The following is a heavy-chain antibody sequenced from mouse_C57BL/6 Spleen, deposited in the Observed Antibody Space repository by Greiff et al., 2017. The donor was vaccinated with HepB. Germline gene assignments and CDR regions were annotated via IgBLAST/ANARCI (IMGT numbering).Heavy chain of an antibody. J-gene: IGHJ3*01. CDR2: IHPNSGST. CDR1: GYTFTSYW. V-gene: IGHV1-64*01. Sequence: VKLQQPGAELVKPGASVKLSCKASGYTFTSYWMHWVKQRPGQGLEWIGMIHPNSGSTNYNEKFKSKATLTVDKSSSTAYMQLSSLTSEDSAVYYCARSDGYYEWFAYWGQGTLVTVSA. D-gene: IGHD2-3*01. CDR3: ARSDGYYEWFAY.